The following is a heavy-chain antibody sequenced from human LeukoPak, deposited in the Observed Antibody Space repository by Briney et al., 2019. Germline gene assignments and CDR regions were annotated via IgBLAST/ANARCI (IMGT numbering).Heavy chain of an antibody. CDR1: GFTFSSYG. CDR3: AKLGQGGYSYDYLPYYFDY. V-gene: IGHV3-23*01. J-gene: IGHJ4*02. CDR2: ISGSGGST. Sequence: SGGSLRLSCAASGFTFSSYGMSWVRQAPGKGLEWVSAISGSGGSTYYADSVKGRFTISRDNSKNTLYLQMNSLRAEDTAVYYCAKLGQGGYSYDYLPYYFDYWGQGTLVTVSS. D-gene: IGHD5-18*01.